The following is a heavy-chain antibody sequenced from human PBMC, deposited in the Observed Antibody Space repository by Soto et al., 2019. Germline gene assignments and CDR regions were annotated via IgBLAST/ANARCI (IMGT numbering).Heavy chain of an antibody. CDR2: TYYRSKWYN. Sequence: SQTLSLTCAISGDSVSSNSAALNLIRQSPSRGLEWLGRTYYRSKWYNDYAVSVKSRITINPDTSKNQFSLQLNSVTPEDTAVYYCARESGSFAGGYYGMDVWGQGTTVTVSS. J-gene: IGHJ6*02. V-gene: IGHV6-1*01. D-gene: IGHD1-26*01. CDR3: ARESGSFAGGYYGMDV. CDR1: GDSVSSNSAA.